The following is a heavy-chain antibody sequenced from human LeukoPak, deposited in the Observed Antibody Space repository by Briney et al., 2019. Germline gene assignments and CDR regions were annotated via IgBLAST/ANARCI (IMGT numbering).Heavy chain of an antibody. CDR2: IYHSGST. Sequence: SETLSLTCAVSGYSISSGYYWGWIRQPPGKGLEWIGSIYHSGSTYYNPSLKSRVTIPVDTSKNQFSLKLSSVTAADTAVYYCARLIVGANFDYWGQGTLVTVSS. CDR1: GYSISSGYY. D-gene: IGHD1-26*01. J-gene: IGHJ4*02. CDR3: ARLIVGANFDY. V-gene: IGHV4-38-2*01.